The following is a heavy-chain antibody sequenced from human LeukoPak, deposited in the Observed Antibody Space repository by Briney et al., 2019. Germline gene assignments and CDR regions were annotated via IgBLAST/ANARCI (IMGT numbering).Heavy chain of an antibody. D-gene: IGHD4-11*01. CDR1: GGSTNSGGYY. Sequence: SQTLSLTCTVSGGSTNSGGYYWSWIRQHPGKGLEWTGYISYSGSTYYNPSLKSRLTISLDTSKSQFSLRLSSVSAADTAVYFCTVGPHHYFDSWGQGTLVTVS. CDR3: TVGPHHYFDS. J-gene: IGHJ4*02. V-gene: IGHV4-31*03. CDR2: ISYSGST.